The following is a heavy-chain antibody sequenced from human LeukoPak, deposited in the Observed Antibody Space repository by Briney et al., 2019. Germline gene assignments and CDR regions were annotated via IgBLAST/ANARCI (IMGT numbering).Heavy chain of an antibody. CDR1: GPTITKIS. V-gene: IGHV1-24*01. CDR2: FGPQVGET. Sequence: ASVKVSCKVSGPTITKISIDWVRQAPGKGLECMGTFGPQVGETIHSQKLQGRLKMTADTSTDTAYMEMSSLQSEDTAVYYCATGAMVYEYWGQGTLVTVSS. D-gene: IGHD3-10*01. J-gene: IGHJ4*02. CDR3: ATGAMVYEY.